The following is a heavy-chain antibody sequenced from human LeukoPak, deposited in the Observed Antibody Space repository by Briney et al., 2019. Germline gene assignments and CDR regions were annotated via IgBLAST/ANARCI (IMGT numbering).Heavy chain of an antibody. J-gene: IGHJ4*02. CDR3: AGDYGDYGIPHYFDY. V-gene: IGHV4-31*03. CDR1: GGSISSGGYY. D-gene: IGHD4-17*01. Sequence: PSETLSLTCTVSGGSISSGGYYWSWIRHHPGKGLEWIGYIYYSGSTYYNPSLKSRVTISVDTSKNQFSLKLSSVTAADTAVYYCAGDYGDYGIPHYFDYWGQGTLVTVSS. CDR2: IYYSGST.